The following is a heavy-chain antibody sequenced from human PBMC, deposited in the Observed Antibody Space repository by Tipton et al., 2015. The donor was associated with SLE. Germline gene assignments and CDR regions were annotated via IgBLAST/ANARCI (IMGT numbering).Heavy chain of an antibody. CDR3: AKSHDFWSGYTDS. V-gene: IGHV3-23*01. CDR1: GFTFDDYG. Sequence: SLRLSCAASGFTFDDYGMSWVRQAPGKGRVWVSAISGSGGGSSYADSVKGRFTISRDNTRNTLYLQMNSLRDDDTAIYFCAKSHDFWSGYTDSWGQETLVTVSS. D-gene: IGHD3-3*01. CDR2: ISGSGGGS. J-gene: IGHJ4*02.